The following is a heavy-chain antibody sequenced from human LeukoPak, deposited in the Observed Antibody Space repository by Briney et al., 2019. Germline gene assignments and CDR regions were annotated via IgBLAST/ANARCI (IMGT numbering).Heavy chain of an antibody. CDR3: ARDGYSSSWYYFDY. D-gene: IGHD6-13*01. V-gene: IGHV3-53*01. CDR1: GFTVSGNH. Sequence: GGSLRLSCAVSGFTVSGNHVTWVRQAPGKGLAWVSTIYNTGTTNYADSVKGRFTISRDSAKNTLYLQMNSLRVEDTAVYYCARDGYSSSWYYFDYWGQGTLVTVSS. CDR2: IYNTGTT. J-gene: IGHJ4*02.